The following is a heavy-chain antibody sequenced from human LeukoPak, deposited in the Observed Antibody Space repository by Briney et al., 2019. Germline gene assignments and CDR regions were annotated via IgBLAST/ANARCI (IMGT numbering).Heavy chain of an antibody. D-gene: IGHD5-18*01. CDR3: ASEPLVDTAMVSY. Sequence: GGSLRLSCAASGFTFSSYAMHWVRQAPGKGLEWVAVISYDGSNKYYADSVKGRFTISRDNSKNTLYLQMNSLRAEDTAVYYCASEPLVDTAMVSYWGQGTLVTVSS. CDR2: ISYDGSNK. J-gene: IGHJ4*02. V-gene: IGHV3-30-3*01. CDR1: GFTFSSYA.